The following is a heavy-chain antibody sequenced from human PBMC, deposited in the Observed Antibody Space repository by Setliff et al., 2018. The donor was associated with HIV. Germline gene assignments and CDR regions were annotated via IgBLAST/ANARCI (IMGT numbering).Heavy chain of an antibody. J-gene: IGHJ4*02. CDR1: GYTFTGYY. D-gene: IGHD5-18*01. V-gene: IGHV1-2*02. Sequence: ASVKVSCKASGYTFTGYYMHWVRQAPGQGLEWMGWIKHNRDLTWHAQKFQGRVTMTRNASISTAYMELSSLTSEDTAVYFCARRATASDYWGQGTLVTVSS. CDR3: ARRATASDY. CDR2: IKHNRDLT.